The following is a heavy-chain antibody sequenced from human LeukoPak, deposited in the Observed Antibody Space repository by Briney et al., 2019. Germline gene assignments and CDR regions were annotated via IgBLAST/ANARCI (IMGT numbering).Heavy chain of an antibody. Sequence: SETLSLTCTVSGYSISSGYYWSWIRQPPGKGLEWIGYIYYSGSTYYNPSLKSRVTISVDTSKNQFSLKLSSVTAADTAVYYCARGIAAAGTAFDIWGQGTMVTVSS. CDR2: IYYSGST. V-gene: IGHV4-30-4*08. CDR3: ARGIAAAGTAFDI. D-gene: IGHD6-13*01. J-gene: IGHJ3*02. CDR1: GYSISSGYY.